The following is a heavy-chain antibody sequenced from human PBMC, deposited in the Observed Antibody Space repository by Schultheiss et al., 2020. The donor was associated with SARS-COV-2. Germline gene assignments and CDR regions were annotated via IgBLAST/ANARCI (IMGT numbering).Heavy chain of an antibody. D-gene: IGHD5-18*01. CDR3: ARGSPSVYSPNWFDP. CDR2: IKSKTDGGTT. V-gene: IGHV3-15*01. J-gene: IGHJ5*02. CDR1: GFTFSNAW. Sequence: GGSLRLSCAASGFTFSNAWMSWVRQAPGKGLEWVGRIKSKTDGGTTDYAAPVKGRFTISRDDSKNTLYLQMNSLRADDTAVYYCARGSPSVYSPNWFDPWGQGTLVTVSS.